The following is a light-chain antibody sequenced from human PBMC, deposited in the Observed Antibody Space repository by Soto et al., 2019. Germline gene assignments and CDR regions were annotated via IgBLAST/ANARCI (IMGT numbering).Light chain of an antibody. Sequence: QSALTQPASVSGSLGQSITISCTGTSSDVGGYDYVSWYQLHPGKAPKLILFEVSNRPSGVSYRFSGSKSGNTASLTISGLQAEDEADYFCSSYSISTAYLFGTGTKVTVL. CDR1: SSDVGGYDY. CDR3: SSYSISTAYL. V-gene: IGLV2-14*01. J-gene: IGLJ1*01. CDR2: EVS.